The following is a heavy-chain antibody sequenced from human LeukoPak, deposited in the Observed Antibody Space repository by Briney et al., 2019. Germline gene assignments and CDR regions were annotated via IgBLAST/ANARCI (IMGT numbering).Heavy chain of an antibody. V-gene: IGHV1-69*01. CDR1: GGTFSSYA. CDR2: IIPIFGTA. D-gene: IGHD3-10*01. CDR3: AGIYGSGSPEDAFDI. Sequence: SVKVSCKASGGTFSSYAISWVRQAPGQGLEWMGGIIPIFGTANYAQKFQGRVTITADESTSTAYMELSSLRSDDTAVYYCAGIYGSGSPEDAFDIWGQGTMVTVSS. J-gene: IGHJ3*02.